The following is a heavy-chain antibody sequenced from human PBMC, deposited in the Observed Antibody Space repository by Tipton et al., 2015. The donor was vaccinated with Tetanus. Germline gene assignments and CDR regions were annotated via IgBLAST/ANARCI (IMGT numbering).Heavy chain of an antibody. V-gene: IGHV3-23*01. J-gene: IGHJ6*02. CDR1: GFTFSSYA. CDR3: VMYRHYYDSSGSPGPYYGMDV. D-gene: IGHD3-22*01. Sequence: SLRLSCAASGFTFSSYAMSWVRQAPGKGLEWVSAISGSGGSTYYADSVKDRFTISRDISKNTLYLQMNSLRAEDPAVYYCVMYRHYYDSSGSPGPYYGMDVWGQGTTVPVSS. CDR2: ISGSGGST.